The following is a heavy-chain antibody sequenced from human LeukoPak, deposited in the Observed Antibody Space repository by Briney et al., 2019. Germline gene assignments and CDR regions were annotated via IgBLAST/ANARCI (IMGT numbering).Heavy chain of an antibody. J-gene: IGHJ5*02. D-gene: IGHD3-3*01. Sequence: PGGSLRLSCAASGFTFSSYWMSWVRQAPGKGLEWVANIKQDRSEKYYVDSVKGRFTISRDNAKNSLYLQMNSLRAEDTAVYYCARGYDFWSGYWSNWFDPWGQGTLVTVSS. CDR2: IKQDRSEK. CDR3: ARGYDFWSGYWSNWFDP. V-gene: IGHV3-7*04. CDR1: GFTFSSYW.